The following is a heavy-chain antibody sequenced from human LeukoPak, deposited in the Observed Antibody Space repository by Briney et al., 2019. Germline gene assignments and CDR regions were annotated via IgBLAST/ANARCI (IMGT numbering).Heavy chain of an antibody. D-gene: IGHD2-2*01. Sequence: SETLSLTCAVYGGSFSGYYWSWIRQPPGKGLEWIGEINHSGSTNYNPSLKSRVTISVDTSKNQFSLNLSSVTAADTAVYCCARNEGRLVVPADMGGGLDYWGQGTLVTVSS. V-gene: IGHV4-34*01. CDR2: INHSGST. J-gene: IGHJ4*02. CDR3: ARNEGRLVVPADMGGGLDY. CDR1: GGSFSGYY.